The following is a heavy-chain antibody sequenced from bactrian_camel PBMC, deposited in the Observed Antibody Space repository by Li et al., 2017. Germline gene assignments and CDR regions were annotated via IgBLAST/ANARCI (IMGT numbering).Heavy chain of an antibody. CDR2: IDNDGTT. CDR1: TLTFSGWS. Sequence: HVQLVESGGGSVQAGGSLTLSCAVSTLTFSGWSMAWFRQAPGKEREGVAGIDNDGTTRYRDSVKGRFTISKDNAKNTLYLQMNSLKPEDTAMYYCAASPATISLWTTWVPYWGQGTQVTVS. V-gene: IGHV3S9*01. CDR3: AASPATISLWTTWVPY. D-gene: IGHD5*01. J-gene: IGHJ4*01.